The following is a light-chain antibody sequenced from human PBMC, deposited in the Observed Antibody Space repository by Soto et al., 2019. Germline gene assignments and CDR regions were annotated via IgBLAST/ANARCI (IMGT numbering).Light chain of an antibody. Sequence: DIQTTQSPSTLSACVGDRVTITCRASQSIGRFLAWYQHQPGKAPKLLIYDASTLESGVPSRFSGTGSGTEFTFSITSLQPEDFGTYYCQQCYMGWTFGQGTKVDIK. V-gene: IGKV1-5*01. J-gene: IGKJ1*01. CDR2: DAS. CDR1: QSIGRF. CDR3: QQCYMGWT.